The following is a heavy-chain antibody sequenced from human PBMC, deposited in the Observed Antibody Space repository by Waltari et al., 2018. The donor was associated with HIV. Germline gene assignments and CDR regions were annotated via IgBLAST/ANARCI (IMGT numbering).Heavy chain of an antibody. CDR2: IKQDGSGK. CDR1: GFHFSSFW. D-gene: IGHD6-19*01. J-gene: IGHJ6*02. Sequence: EVQLVESGGGLVQPGGSLRLSCAASGFHFSSFWMSWVRQAPGKGLEWVANIKQDGSGKYYVDSVKGRFTISRDNAKNSLYLQMNSLRAEDTAVYYCARDGVAGRGDYYYGMDVWGQGTTVTVSS. CDR3: ARDGVAGRGDYYYGMDV. V-gene: IGHV3-7*01.